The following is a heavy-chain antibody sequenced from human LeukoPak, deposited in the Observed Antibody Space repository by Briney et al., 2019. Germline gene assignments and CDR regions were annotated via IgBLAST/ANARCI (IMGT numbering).Heavy chain of an antibody. CDR1: GGSISSSSYY. CDR3: ARVGVAYCSGWYPSK. Sequence: PSETLSLTCTVSGGSISSSSYYWGWIRQPPGKGLEWIGSIYYSGSTYYNPSLKSRVTISVDTSKNQFSLKLSSVTAADTAVYYCARVGVAYCSGWYPSKWGQGTLVTVSS. J-gene: IGHJ4*02. V-gene: IGHV4-39*07. D-gene: IGHD6-19*01. CDR2: IYYSGST.